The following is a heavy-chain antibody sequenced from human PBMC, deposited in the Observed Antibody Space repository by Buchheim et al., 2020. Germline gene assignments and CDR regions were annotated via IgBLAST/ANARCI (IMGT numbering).Heavy chain of an antibody. CDR2: ISSSSSYI. CDR1: GFTFSSYS. CDR3: ARGHCSSTSCHPLDY. V-gene: IGHV3-21*01. Sequence: EVQLVESGGGLVKPGGSLRLSCAASGFTFSSYSMSWVRQAPGKGLEWVSSISSSSSYIYYADSVKGRFTISRDNAKNSLYPQMNSLRAEDTAVYYCARGHCSSTSCHPLDYWGQGTL. J-gene: IGHJ4*02. D-gene: IGHD2-2*01.